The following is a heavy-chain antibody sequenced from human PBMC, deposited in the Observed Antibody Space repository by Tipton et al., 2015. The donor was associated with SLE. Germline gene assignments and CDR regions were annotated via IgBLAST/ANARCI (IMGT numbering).Heavy chain of an antibody. CDR2: IYYSGST. V-gene: IGHV4-31*02. J-gene: IGHJ3*02. CDR3: AKDHFPRYQLEDWGFDI. D-gene: IGHD2-2*01. Sequence: RSLRLSCTVSGGSISSGGYYWSWIRQHPGKGLEWIGYIYYSGSTYYNPSLKSRVTISVDTSKNQFSLKLSSVTAADTAVYYCAKDHFPRYQLEDWGFDIWGQGTMVTVSS. CDR1: GGSISSGGYY.